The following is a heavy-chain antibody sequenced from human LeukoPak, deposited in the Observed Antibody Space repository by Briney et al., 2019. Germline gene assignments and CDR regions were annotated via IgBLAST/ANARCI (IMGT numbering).Heavy chain of an antibody. CDR2: ISGSGDST. D-gene: IGHD6-13*01. V-gene: IGHV3-23*01. CDR3: AITGRYSSSWYGSDYYGMDV. CDR1: GFTFSNSA. J-gene: IGHJ6*02. Sequence: PGGSLRLSCAASGFTFSNSAMNWVRQAPGKGLEWVSTISGSGDSTYYADSVKGRFTISRDNSKNTLYLQMNSLRAEDTAVYYCAITGRYSSSWYGSDYYGMDVWGQGTTVTVSS.